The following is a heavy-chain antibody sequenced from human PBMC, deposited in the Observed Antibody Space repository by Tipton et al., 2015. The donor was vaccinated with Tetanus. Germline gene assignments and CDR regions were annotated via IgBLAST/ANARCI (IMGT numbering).Heavy chain of an antibody. CDR1: GYTFTSYG. D-gene: IGHD2-21*02. CDR3: AREETYCGGDCYSFWVY. J-gene: IGHJ4*02. V-gene: IGHV1-18*01. Sequence: QSGAEVKKPGASVKVSCKASGYTFTSYGISWVRQAPGQGLEWMGWISAYNGNTNYAQKLQGRVTMTTDTSTSTAYMELRSLRSDDTAVYYCAREETYCGGDCYSFWVYWGQGTLVTVSS. CDR2: ISAYNGNT.